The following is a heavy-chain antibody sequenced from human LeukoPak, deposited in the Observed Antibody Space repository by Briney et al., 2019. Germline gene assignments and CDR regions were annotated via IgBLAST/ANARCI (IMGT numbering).Heavy chain of an antibody. V-gene: IGHV1-46*01. CDR1: GYTFSSYY. D-gene: IGHD1-26*01. Sequence: ASVKVSCKASGYTFSSYYMHWVRQAPGQGLEWMGIINPSGDSTSYAQMFQSRVTMTRDTPTSTVYMELSSLRSEDTALYYCVRDSGSYSCGDWGQGTLVTVSS. CDR3: VRDSGSYSCGD. CDR2: INPSGDST. J-gene: IGHJ4*02.